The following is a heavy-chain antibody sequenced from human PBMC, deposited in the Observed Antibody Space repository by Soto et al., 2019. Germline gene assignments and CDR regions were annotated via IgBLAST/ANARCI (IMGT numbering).Heavy chain of an antibody. V-gene: IGHV5-51*01. J-gene: IGHJ6*02. CDR2: IYPGDSDT. D-gene: IGHD2-21*02. CDR3: ARHPAYCGGDCYSGWDYYYYGMDV. Sequence: GESLKISCKGSGYSFTSYWIGWVRQMPGKGLEWMGIIYPGDSDTRYSPSFQGQVTISADKSISTAYLQWSSLKASATAMYYCARHPAYCGGDCYSGWDYYYYGMDVWGQGTTVTVSS. CDR1: GYSFTSYW.